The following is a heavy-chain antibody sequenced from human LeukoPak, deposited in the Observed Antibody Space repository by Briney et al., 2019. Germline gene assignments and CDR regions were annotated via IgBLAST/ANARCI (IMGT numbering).Heavy chain of an antibody. J-gene: IGHJ5*02. CDR2: INQDGSEK. CDR1: GFTISSYW. D-gene: IGHD1-26*01. Sequence: GSLRLSCAASGFTISSYWMSWVRQAPRKGVEWVANINQDGSEKYYLDSVKGRFTISKDNAKNSLYVQMNSLGAEDTGVYYCARDESGSYQTSWGQGTLVTVSS. CDR3: ARDESGSYQTS. V-gene: IGHV3-7*04.